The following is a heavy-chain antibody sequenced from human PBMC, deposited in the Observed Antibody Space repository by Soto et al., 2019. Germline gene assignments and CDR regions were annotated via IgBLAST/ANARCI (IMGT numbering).Heavy chain of an antibody. CDR1: GFTFSSYS. CDR2: ISSSSSYI. CDR3: ARDYDSSGYYQGAFDP. V-gene: IGHV3-21*01. Sequence: GGSLRLSCAASGFTFSSYSMNWVRQAPGKGLEWVSSISSSSSYIYYADSVKGRFTISRDNAKNSLYLQMNSLRAEDTAVYYCARDYDSSGYYQGAFDPWGQGTLVTVSS. J-gene: IGHJ5*02. D-gene: IGHD3-22*01.